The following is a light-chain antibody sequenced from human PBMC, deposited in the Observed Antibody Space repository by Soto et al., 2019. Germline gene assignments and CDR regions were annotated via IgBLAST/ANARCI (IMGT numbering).Light chain of an antibody. J-gene: IGLJ1*01. CDR3: SSYTSTSPLYV. CDR1: SSDIGFYNY. Sequence: QSVLTQPASVSGSPGQSITISCTGTSSDIGFYNYVSWYQQHPGEAPKLIIYEVAKRPSGVSSRFSGSKSGNTASLTISGLQAEDEADYHCSSYTSTSPLYVFGTGTKVHRP. V-gene: IGLV2-14*01. CDR2: EVA.